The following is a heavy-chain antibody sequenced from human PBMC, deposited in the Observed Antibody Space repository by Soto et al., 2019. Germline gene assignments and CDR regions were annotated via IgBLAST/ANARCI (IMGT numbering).Heavy chain of an antibody. V-gene: IGHV3-30-3*01. Sequence: PGGSLRLSCAASGFTFSSYAMHWVRQAPGKGLEWVAVISYDGSNKYYADSVKGRFTISRDNSKNTLYLQMNSLRAEDTAVYYCSREGTDSSGYYGSFDPWGQVTLVTVSS. CDR2: ISYDGSNK. J-gene: IGHJ5*02. CDR1: GFTFSSYA. CDR3: SREGTDSSGYYGSFDP. D-gene: IGHD3-22*01.